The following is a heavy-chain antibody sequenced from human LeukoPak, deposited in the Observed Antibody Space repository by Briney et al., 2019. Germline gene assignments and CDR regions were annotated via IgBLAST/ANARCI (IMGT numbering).Heavy chain of an antibody. D-gene: IGHD2-21*01. CDR3: ARAEAPDGHIVA. CDR2: IYYSGST. Sequence: SETQSLTCTVSGGSISSHYWSWIRQPPGKGLEWIGYIYYSGSTNYNPSLKSRVTISVDTSKNQFSLKLSSVTAADTAVYYCARAEAPDGHIVAWGQGTLVTVSS. J-gene: IGHJ5*02. CDR1: GGSISSHY. V-gene: IGHV4-59*11.